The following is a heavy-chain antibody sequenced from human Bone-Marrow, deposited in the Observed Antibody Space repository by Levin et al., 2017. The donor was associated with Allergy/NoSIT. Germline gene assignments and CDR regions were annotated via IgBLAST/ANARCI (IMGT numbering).Heavy chain of an antibody. CDR1: GFTFSSYG. CDR3: AMVVTEEGVDY. Sequence: PGGSLRLSCAASGFTFSSYGMHWVRQAPGKGLEWVAVISYDGSNKYYADSVKGRFTISRDNSKNTLYLQMNSLRAEDTAVYYCAMVVTEEGVDYWGQGTLVTVSS. V-gene: IGHV3-30*03. D-gene: IGHD2-21*02. CDR2: ISYDGSNK. J-gene: IGHJ4*02.